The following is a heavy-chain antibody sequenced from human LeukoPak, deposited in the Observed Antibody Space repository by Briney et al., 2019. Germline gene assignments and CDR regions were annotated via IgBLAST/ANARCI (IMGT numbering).Heavy chain of an antibody. CDR2: IFYSGST. V-gene: IGHV4-34*12. D-gene: IGHD3-9*01. CDR3: SESRRSFDWFDP. Sequence: SETLSLTCAVYGGSFSGYYWSWIRQPPGKGLEWIGHIFYSGSTNYNPSLKSRVTISVDTSKNQFSLKLSSVTAADTAVYYCSESRRSFDWFDPWGQGTLVTVSS. J-gene: IGHJ5*02. CDR1: GGSFSGYY.